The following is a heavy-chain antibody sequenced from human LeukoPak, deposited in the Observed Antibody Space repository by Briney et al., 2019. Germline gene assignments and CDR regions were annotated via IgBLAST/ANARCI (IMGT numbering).Heavy chain of an antibody. V-gene: IGHV4-34*01. Sequence: SETLSLTCAVYGGSFSGYYWSWIRQPPGKGLEWIGEINHSGSANYNPSLKSRVTISVDTSKNQFSLKLSSVTAADTAVYSCARGRGYNAFDIWGQGTMVTVSS. J-gene: IGHJ3*02. D-gene: IGHD5-18*01. CDR1: GGSFSGYY. CDR2: INHSGSA. CDR3: ARGRGYNAFDI.